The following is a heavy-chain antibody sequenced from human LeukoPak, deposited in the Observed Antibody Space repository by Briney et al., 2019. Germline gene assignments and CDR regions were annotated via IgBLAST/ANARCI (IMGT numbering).Heavy chain of an antibody. V-gene: IGHV4-61*02. CDR3: ARSSEHQLVRDFDY. J-gene: IGHJ4*02. Sequence: TLSLTCTVSGDSISSDISYWSWIRQPAGKELEWIGRVSISGGTNYNPSLRSRVTISVDTSKNQFSLELSSVTAADTAVYYCARSSEHQLVRDFDYWGQGTLVTVSS. CDR2: VSISGGT. CDR1: GDSISSDISY. D-gene: IGHD6-13*01.